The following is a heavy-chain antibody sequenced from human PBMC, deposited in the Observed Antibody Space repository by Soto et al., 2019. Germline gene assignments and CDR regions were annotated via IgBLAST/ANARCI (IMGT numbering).Heavy chain of an antibody. V-gene: IGHV4-59*01. CDR1: GGSISSYY. Sequence: SETLSLTCTVSGGSISSYYWSWIRQPPGKGLEWIGYIYYSGSTNYNPSLKSRVTISVDTSKNQFSLKLSSVTAADTAVYYCALTRYGADFDYWGQGTLVTSPQ. J-gene: IGHJ4*02. CDR3: ALTRYGADFDY. D-gene: IGHD5-12*01. CDR2: IYYSGST.